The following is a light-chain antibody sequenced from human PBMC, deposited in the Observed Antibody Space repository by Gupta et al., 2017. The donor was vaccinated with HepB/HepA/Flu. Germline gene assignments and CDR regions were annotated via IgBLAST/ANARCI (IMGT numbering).Light chain of an antibody. CDR3: QQRSNWPPLT. CDR2: DAS. Sequence: EIXXXXSXXXXXXSXXERATPSCRASQSVSSYLAWYQQKPGQAPRLLIYDASNRATGIPARFSGSGSGTDFTLTISSLEPEDFAVYYCQQRSNWPPLTFGGGTKVEIK. J-gene: IGKJ4*01. CDR1: QSVSSY. V-gene: IGKV3-11*01.